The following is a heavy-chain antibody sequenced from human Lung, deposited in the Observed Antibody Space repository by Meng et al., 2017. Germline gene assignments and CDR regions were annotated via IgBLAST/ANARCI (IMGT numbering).Heavy chain of an antibody. V-gene: IGHV4-30-4*01. CDR3: ARVVGDCASCYKGWFDP. CDR1: CASISSAVF. Sequence: QVQLQESGPRLVRPSQTLSLTCTVSCASISSAVFWIWIRQPPGKDLDWIGYISYSGATHYNPSLKSRLTISVDTAKNKFSLSLSSVTAADTAVYYCARVVGDCASCYKGWFDPWGQGTLVTVSS. D-gene: IGHD2-2*02. J-gene: IGHJ5*02. CDR2: ISYSGAT.